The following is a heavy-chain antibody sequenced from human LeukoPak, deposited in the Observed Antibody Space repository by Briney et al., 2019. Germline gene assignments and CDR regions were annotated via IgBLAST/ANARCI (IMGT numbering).Heavy chain of an antibody. V-gene: IGHV3-33*06. Sequence: GGSLRLSCAASGFSFSSYAMHWVRQAPGKGLEWVAVIWYDGSNQYYADSVRGRFTISRDNSKNTLHLQMNSLRAEDTAAYYCVKSGPDFGDLPSEYYFDFWGQGTLVTVSS. D-gene: IGHD4-17*01. J-gene: IGHJ4*02. CDR2: IWYDGSNQ. CDR3: VKSGPDFGDLPSEYYFDF. CDR1: GFSFSSYA.